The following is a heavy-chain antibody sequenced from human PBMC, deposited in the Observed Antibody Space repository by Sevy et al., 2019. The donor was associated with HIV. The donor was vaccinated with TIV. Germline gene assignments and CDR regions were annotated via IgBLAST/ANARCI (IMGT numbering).Heavy chain of an antibody. J-gene: IGHJ4*02. CDR1: GFTFSSYW. CDR3: ARGNRATSIFGVVIILDPSWYDY. D-gene: IGHD3-3*01. CDR2: INSDGSST. V-gene: IGHV3-74*01. Sequence: GGSMRLSCAASGFTFSSYWMHWVRQAPGKGLVWVSRINSDGSSTSYADSVKGRFTISRDNAKNTLYLQMNSLRAEDTAVYYCARGNRATSIFGVVIILDPSWYDYWGQGTLVTVSS.